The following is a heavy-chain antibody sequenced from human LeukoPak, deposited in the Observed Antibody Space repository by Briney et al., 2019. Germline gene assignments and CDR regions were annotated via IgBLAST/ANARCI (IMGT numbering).Heavy chain of an antibody. CDR3: AKNPPYYYYYMDV. J-gene: IGHJ6*03. Sequence: YAESVKGRFTISRDNSKNTLYLQMNSLRAEDTAVYYCAKNPPYYYYYMDVWGKGTTVTVSS. V-gene: IGHV3-23*05.